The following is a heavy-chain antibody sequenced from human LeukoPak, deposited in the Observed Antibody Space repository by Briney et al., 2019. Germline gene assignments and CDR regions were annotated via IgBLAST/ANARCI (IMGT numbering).Heavy chain of an antibody. D-gene: IGHD4-17*01. CDR2: ISSDGSKI. J-gene: IGHJ2*01. CDR3: TRDLYGDYWYFDL. CDR1: GFTFSSYW. Sequence: GGSLRLSCAASGFTFSSYWIHWVRQAPGKGLVWVSRISSDGSKIGYADSVKGRFTISRDNAENTVYLQMNSLRAEDTAVYYCTRDLYGDYWYFDLWGRGTLVTVSS. V-gene: IGHV3-74*01.